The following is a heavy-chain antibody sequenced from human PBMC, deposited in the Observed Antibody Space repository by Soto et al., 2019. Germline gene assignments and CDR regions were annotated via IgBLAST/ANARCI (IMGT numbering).Heavy chain of an antibody. CDR1: GFTFSSYG. V-gene: IGHV3-33*01. D-gene: IGHD2-15*01. CDR3: ASVGCSGGSCYSPFDY. J-gene: IGHJ4*02. Sequence: QVQLVESGGGVVQPGRSLRLSCAASGFTFSSYGMHWVRQAPGKGLEWVAVIWYDGSNKYYADSVKGRFTISRDNSKDTLYLQMNSLRAEDTAVYYCASVGCSGGSCYSPFDYWGQGTLVTVSS. CDR2: IWYDGSNK.